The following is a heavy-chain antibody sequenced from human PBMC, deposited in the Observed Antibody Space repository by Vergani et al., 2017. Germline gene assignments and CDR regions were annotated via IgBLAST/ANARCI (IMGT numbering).Heavy chain of an antibody. J-gene: IGHJ6*02. D-gene: IGHD3-9*01. V-gene: IGHV3-23*01. Sequence: EVQLLESGGGLAQPGGSLRLSCAASGFTFRNYAMTWVRQAPGKGREWVSIISANGGTTFYAYSVKGRFPISRDNAKNSLYLQMHSLRAEDTALYYCSIGSPLFDILSGYYIGTPYYDGIDVWGQGTTVTVSS. CDR1: GFTFRNYA. CDR3: SIGSPLFDILSGYYIGTPYYDGIDV. CDR2: ISANGGTT.